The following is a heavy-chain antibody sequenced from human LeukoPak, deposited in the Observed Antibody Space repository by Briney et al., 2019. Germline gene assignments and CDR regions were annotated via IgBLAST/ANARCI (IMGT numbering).Heavy chain of an antibody. Sequence: PGGSLRLSCAASGFTFSSYAMSWVRQAPGKGLEWVSAISGSGGSTYYADSVKGRFTISRDNSKNTLYLQMNSLRAEDTAVYYCAKTETPWFGELSWFDPWGQGTLVTVSS. CDR1: GFTFSSYA. V-gene: IGHV3-23*01. J-gene: IGHJ5*02. CDR3: AKTETPWFGELSWFDP. D-gene: IGHD3-10*01. CDR2: ISGSGGST.